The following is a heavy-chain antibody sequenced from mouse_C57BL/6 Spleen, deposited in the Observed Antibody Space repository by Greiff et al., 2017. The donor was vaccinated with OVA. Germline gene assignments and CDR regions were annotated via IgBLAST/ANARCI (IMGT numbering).Heavy chain of an antibody. V-gene: IGHV1-74*01. CDR1: GYTFTSYW. Sequence: QVQLQQPGAELVKPGASVKVSCKASGYTFTSYWMHWVKQRPGQGLEWIGRIHPSDSDTNYNQKFKGKVTFTVDKDSSTAYMQLSSLTSEDSAVYYCAIEEYGNFDYWGQGTTLTVSS. CDR2: IHPSDSDT. CDR3: AIEEYGNFDY. D-gene: IGHD2-10*02. J-gene: IGHJ2*01.